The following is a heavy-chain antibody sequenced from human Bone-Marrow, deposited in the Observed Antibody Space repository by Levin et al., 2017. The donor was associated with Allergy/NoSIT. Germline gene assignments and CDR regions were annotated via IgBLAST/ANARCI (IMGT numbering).Heavy chain of an antibody. CDR2: ISQGGNT. V-gene: IGHV4-39*01. D-gene: IGHD2-15*01. J-gene: IGHJ5*01. CDR1: GGSISGSSNY. Sequence: SETLSLTCTVSGGSISGSSNYWGWIRQPPGKRLEWIGSISQGGNTYYSPSVNSRAAISVDKSSNHFSLRLNSVTAADTALYYCSRHMKPKRFCSGPNCLNWFDSWGQGTLVTVSS. CDR3: SRHMKPKRFCSGPNCLNWFDS.